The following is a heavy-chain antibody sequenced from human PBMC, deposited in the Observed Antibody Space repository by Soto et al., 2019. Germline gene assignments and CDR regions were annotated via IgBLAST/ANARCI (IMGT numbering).Heavy chain of an antibody. Sequence: ASVKVSCKASGGTFSSYAINWVRQATGQGLEWMGWMNPNSGNTGYARKFQGRVTMTRNTSISTAYMELSSLRSEDTAVYYCATMTTVTEKDAFDIWGQGTMVTVSS. CDR3: ATMTTVTEKDAFDI. CDR1: GGTFSSYA. V-gene: IGHV1-8*02. D-gene: IGHD4-17*01. J-gene: IGHJ3*02. CDR2: MNPNSGNT.